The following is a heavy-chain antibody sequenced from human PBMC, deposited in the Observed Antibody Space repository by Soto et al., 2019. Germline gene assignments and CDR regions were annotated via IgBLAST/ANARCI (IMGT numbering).Heavy chain of an antibody. Sequence: EVQLLESGGGLVQPGGSLRLSCTASGFTFSSHAMNWVRQAPGKGLEWVSTISGSGGSTYYADSVKGRFTVSRDNSKNPLYLQVNSLRDEDTAVYSCETRLGSCSGGCCSDDASYIWGRGTMVTVSS. V-gene: IGHV3-23*01. CDR1: GFTFSSHA. J-gene: IGHJ3*02. CDR2: ISGSGGST. D-gene: IGHD2-15*01. CDR3: ETRLGSCSGGCCSDDASYI.